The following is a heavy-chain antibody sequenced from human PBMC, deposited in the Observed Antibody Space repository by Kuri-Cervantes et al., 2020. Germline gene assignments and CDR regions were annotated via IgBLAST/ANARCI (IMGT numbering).Heavy chain of an antibody. J-gene: IGHJ4*02. V-gene: IGHV1-69*05. Sequence: LVKVSCKASGGTFSSYAISWVRQAPGQGLEWMGGIIPIFGTANYAQKLQGRVTMTTDTSTSTAYMELRSLRSDDTAVYYCARSRVAARPYDYWGQGTLVTVSS. D-gene: IGHD6-6*01. CDR3: ARSRVAARPYDY. CDR2: IIPIFGTA. CDR1: GGTFSSYA.